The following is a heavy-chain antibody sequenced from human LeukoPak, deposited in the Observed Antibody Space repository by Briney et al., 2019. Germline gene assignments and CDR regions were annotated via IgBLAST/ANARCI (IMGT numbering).Heavy chain of an antibody. Sequence: SGTLSLTCTVSGGSISSYYWSWIRQPPGKGLEWIGYIYYSGSTNYNPSLKSRVTISVDTSKNQFSLKLSSVTAADTAVYYRARVTSSGWYYFDYWGQGTLVTVSS. CDR3: ARVTSSGWYYFDY. CDR2: IYYSGST. V-gene: IGHV4-59*01. J-gene: IGHJ4*02. CDR1: GGSISSYY. D-gene: IGHD6-19*01.